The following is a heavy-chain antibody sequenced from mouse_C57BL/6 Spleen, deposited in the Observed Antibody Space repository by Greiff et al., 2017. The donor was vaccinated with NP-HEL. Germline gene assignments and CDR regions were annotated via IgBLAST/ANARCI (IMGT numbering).Heavy chain of an antibody. J-gene: IGHJ2*01. D-gene: IGHD2-10*02. CDR1: GYTFTSYW. V-gene: IGHV1-69*01. Sequence: QVQLQQPGAELVMPGASVKLSCKASGYTFTSYWMHWVKQRPGQGLEWIGEIDPSDSYTNYNQKFKGKSTLTVDKSSSTAYMQLSSLTSEDSAVYYCARKGPSYFDYWGQGTTLTVSS. CDR2: IDPSDSYT. CDR3: ARKGPSYFDY.